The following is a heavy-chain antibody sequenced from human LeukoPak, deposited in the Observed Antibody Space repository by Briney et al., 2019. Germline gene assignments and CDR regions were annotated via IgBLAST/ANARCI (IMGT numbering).Heavy chain of an antibody. CDR1: GFTFEDYG. D-gene: IGHD3-9*01. CDR2: IRSKPYGGTT. Sequence: GGSLRLSCAASGFTFEDYGMSWVRQAPGKGLEWVGFIRSKPYGGTTEYAASVKGRFTISRDDSKSIAYLQMNSLKTEDTAVYYCTRDRITYDLLTGYYFDYWGQGTLVTVSS. V-gene: IGHV3-49*04. J-gene: IGHJ4*02. CDR3: TRDRITYDLLTGYYFDY.